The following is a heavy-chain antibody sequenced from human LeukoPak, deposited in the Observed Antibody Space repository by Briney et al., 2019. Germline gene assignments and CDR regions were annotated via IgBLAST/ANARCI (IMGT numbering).Heavy chain of an antibody. CDR1: GFTFSSYW. J-gene: IGHJ4*02. V-gene: IGHV3-74*01. CDR3: ARDRACGGDCWALYYFDY. D-gene: IGHD2-21*02. Sequence: PGGSLRLSCAASGFTFSSYWMHWVRQVPGKGLVWVSRINSDGSSTSYADSVKGRFTISRDNAKNSLYLQMSSLRAEDTAVYYCARDRACGGDCWALYYFDYWGQGTLVTVSS. CDR2: INSDGSST.